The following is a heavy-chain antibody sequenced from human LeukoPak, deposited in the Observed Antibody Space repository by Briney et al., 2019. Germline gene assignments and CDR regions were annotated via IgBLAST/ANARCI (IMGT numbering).Heavy chain of an antibody. J-gene: IGHJ3*02. CDR2: INHSGST. CDR1: GGSFSGYY. V-gene: IGHV4-34*01. Sequence: SETPSLTCAVYGGSFSGYYWSWIRQPPGKGLEWIGEINHSGSTNYNPSLKSRVTISVDTSKNQFSLKLSSVTAADTAVYYCARSLQEDYYDSSGFDAFDIWGQGTMVTVSS. CDR3: ARSLQEDYYDSSGFDAFDI. D-gene: IGHD3-22*01.